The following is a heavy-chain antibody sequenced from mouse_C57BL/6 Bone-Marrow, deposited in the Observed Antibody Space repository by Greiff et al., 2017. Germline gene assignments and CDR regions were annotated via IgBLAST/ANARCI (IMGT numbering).Heavy chain of an antibody. CDR3: AHDSNYFAWCAY. V-gene: IGHV14-3*01. J-gene: IGHJ3*01. D-gene: IGHD2-5*01. Sequence: EVKLVESVAELVRPGASVKLSCTASGFNIKNTYMHWVKQRPEQGLEWIGRIDPANGNTKYAPKFQGKATITADTSSNTAYLQLSSLTSEDTAIYYCAHDSNYFAWCAYWGQGTLVTVSA. CDR2: IDPANGNT. CDR1: GFNIKNTY.